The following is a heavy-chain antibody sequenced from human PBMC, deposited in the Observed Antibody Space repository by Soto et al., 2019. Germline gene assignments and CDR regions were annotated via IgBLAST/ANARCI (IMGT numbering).Heavy chain of an antibody. CDR2: IYDSGNT. CDR1: GGSISGTTYS. J-gene: IGHJ4*02. V-gene: IGHV4-30-2*01. Sequence: QLQLQESGSGLGKPSQTLSLTCAVSGGSISGTTYSWSWIRQPPGKGLEWIGYIYDSGNTYYNPSLKSQFSISVDRSKNQFSLKLSSVTAADTAVYYCAREQGAAASHSNFDYWGQGALVTVSS. D-gene: IGHD6-13*01. CDR3: AREQGAAASHSNFDY.